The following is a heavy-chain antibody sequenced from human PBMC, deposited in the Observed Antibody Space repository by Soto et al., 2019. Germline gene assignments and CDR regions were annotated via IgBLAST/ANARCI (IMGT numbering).Heavy chain of an antibody. Sequence: GGSLRLSCAVSGSTFSNDWMHWVRQAPGKVLVWVSHINSDGSSPNYADFVKGPFPIARDNAKNTVYLQMPSLSAADTAVYYCARARSSSLDVWGQGTTVTVS. CDR3: ARARSSSLDV. J-gene: IGHJ6*02. V-gene: IGHV3-74*01. CDR1: GSTFSNDW. CDR2: INSDGSSP.